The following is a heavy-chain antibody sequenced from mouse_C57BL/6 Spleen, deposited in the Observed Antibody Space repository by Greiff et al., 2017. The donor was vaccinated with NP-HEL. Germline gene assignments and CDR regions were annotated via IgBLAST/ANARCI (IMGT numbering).Heavy chain of an antibody. CDR2: INPSTGGT. CDR1: GYSFTGYY. D-gene: IGHD2-1*01. J-gene: IGHJ4*01. Sequence: EVQLQQSGPELVKPGASVKISCKASGYSFTGYYMNWVKQSPEKSLEWIGEINPSTGGTTYNQKFKAKATLTVDKSSSTAYMQLKSLTSEDSAVYYCAREIYYGNYYAMDYWGQGTSVTVSS. V-gene: IGHV1-42*01. CDR3: AREIYYGNYYAMDY.